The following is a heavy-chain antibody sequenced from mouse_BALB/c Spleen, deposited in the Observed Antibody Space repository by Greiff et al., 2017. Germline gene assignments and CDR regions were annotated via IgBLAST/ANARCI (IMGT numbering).Heavy chain of an antibody. Sequence: EVQRVESGGGLVQPGGSRKLSCAASGFTFSSFGMHWVRQAPEKGLEWVAYISSGSSTIYYADTVKGRFTISRDNPKNTLFLQMTSLRSEDTAMYYCARSKAKGDYYAMDYWGQGTSVTVSS. CDR1: GFTFSSFG. CDR2: ISSGSSTI. V-gene: IGHV5-17*02. CDR3: ARSKAKGDYYAMDY. D-gene: IGHD2-5*01. J-gene: IGHJ4*01.